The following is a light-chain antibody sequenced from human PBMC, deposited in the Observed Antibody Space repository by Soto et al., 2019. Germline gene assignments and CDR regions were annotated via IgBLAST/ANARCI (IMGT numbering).Light chain of an antibody. CDR3: QQRGNWPWT. Sequence: EIGLTQSPATLSLSPGERATLSCRASQSVSSYLAWYQQKPGQAPRLLIYDASNRATGIPGRFSGSGSGTDFTLTIRSLEPEDFAVYYCQQRGNWPWTFGQGTKVDIK. J-gene: IGKJ1*01. CDR2: DAS. CDR1: QSVSSY. V-gene: IGKV3-11*01.